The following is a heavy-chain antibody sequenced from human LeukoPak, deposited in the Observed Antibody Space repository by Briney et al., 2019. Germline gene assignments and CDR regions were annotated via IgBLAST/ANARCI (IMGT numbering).Heavy chain of an antibody. D-gene: IGHD5-24*01. CDR1: GFTFSSYA. Sequence: GGSLRLSCAAPGFTFSSYAMHWVRQAPGKGLEYVSAISSNGGSTYYANSVKGRFTISRDNSKNTLYLQMGSLRAEDMAVYYCARGRWLQPFDYWGQGTLVTVSS. V-gene: IGHV3-64*01. CDR2: ISSNGGST. CDR3: ARGRWLQPFDY. J-gene: IGHJ4*02.